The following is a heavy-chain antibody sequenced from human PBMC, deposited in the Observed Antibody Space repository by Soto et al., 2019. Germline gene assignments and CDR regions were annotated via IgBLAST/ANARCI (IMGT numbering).Heavy chain of an antibody. CDR1: GGTFSSYA. V-gene: IGHV1-69*13. Sequence: SVKVSCKASGGTFSSYAISWVRQAPGQGLEWMGGIIPIFGTANYAQKFQGRVTITADESTSTAYMELSSLRSEDTAVYYCARDLSGDGYNDGYWGQGTLVTVSS. CDR2: IIPIFGTA. D-gene: IGHD5-12*01. J-gene: IGHJ4*02. CDR3: ARDLSGDGYNDGY.